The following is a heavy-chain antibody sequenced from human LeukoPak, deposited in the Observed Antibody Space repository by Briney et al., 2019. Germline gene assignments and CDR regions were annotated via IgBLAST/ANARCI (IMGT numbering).Heavy chain of an antibody. CDR1: GFTFGDYA. J-gene: IGHJ5*02. V-gene: IGHV3-49*04. CDR2: IRSKAYGGTT. CDR3: TRDLGVGPGDQSTYGWFDP. D-gene: IGHD3-10*01. Sequence: GGSLRLSCTASGFTFGDYAMSWVRQAPGKGLEWVGFIRSKAYGGTTEYAASVKGRFTISRDDSKSIAYLQMNSLKTEDTAVYYFTRDLGVGPGDQSTYGWFDPWGQGTLVTVSS.